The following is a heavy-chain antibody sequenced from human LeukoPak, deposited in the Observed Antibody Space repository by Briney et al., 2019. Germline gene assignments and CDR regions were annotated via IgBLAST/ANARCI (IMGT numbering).Heavy chain of an antibody. CDR1: GFTFSSYS. CDR3: ARVYDFWSGYYGGYYYYYMDV. Sequence: PGGSLRLSCAASGFTFSSYSMNWVRQAPGKGLEWVSSISSSSSYIYYPDSVKGRFTISRDNAKNSLYLQMNSLRAEDTAVYYCARVYDFWSGYYGGYYYYYMDVWGKGTTVTVSS. V-gene: IGHV3-21*01. CDR2: ISSSSSYI. J-gene: IGHJ6*03. D-gene: IGHD3-3*01.